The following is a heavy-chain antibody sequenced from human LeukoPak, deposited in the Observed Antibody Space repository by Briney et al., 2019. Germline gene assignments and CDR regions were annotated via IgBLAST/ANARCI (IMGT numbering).Heavy chain of an antibody. J-gene: IGHJ3*02. V-gene: IGHV3-48*01. D-gene: IGHD3-16*01. Sequence: GGSLRLSCAASEFTFSSYSMNWVRQAPGKGLEWVSYISRSSSTIYYADSVKGRFTISRDSVKNSLYLQMNSLRAEDTAVYFCARDGPTDVGGPRAFDIWGQGTMVTVSS. CDR3: ARDGPTDVGGPRAFDI. CDR1: EFTFSSYS. CDR2: ISRSSSTI.